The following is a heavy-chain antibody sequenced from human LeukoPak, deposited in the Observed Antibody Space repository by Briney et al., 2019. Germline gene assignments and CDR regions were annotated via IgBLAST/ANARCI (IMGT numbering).Heavy chain of an antibody. D-gene: IGHD3-10*01. CDR2: IYYSGST. J-gene: IGHJ6*03. CDR3: ARVGGYYGSGSPYYYYMDV. CDR1: GGSINTYY. V-gene: IGHV4-59*01. Sequence: SETLSLTCAVSGGSINTYYWSWIRQPPGKGLEWIGYIYYSGSTNYNPSLKSRVTISVDTSKNQFSLKLSSVTAADTAVYYCARVGGYYGSGSPYYYYMDVWGKGTTVTVSS.